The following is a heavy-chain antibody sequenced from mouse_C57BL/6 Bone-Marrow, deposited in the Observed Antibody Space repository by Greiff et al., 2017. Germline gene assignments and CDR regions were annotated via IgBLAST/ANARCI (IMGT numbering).Heavy chain of an antibody. V-gene: IGHV1-76*01. CDR2: IYPGSGNT. Sequence: VQLQQSGAELVRPGASVMLSCKASGYTFTDYYINWVKQRPGQGLEWIARIYPGSGNTYYNEKFKGKATLTAEKSSSTAYMQLSSLTSEDSAVYLCARWGTERGEYYFDYWGQGTTLTVSS. J-gene: IGHJ2*01. CDR1: GYTFTDYY. CDR3: ARWGTERGEYYFDY. D-gene: IGHD4-1*01.